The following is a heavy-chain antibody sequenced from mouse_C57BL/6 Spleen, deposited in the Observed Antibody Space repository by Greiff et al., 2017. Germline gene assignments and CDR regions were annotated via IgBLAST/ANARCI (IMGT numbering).Heavy chain of an antibody. J-gene: IGHJ4*01. V-gene: IGHV14-2*01. CDR2: IDPEDGET. D-gene: IGHD2-10*01. Sequence: VQLQQSGAELVKPGASVKLSCTASGFNIKDYYMHWVKQRTEQGLEWIGRIDPEDGETKYDQKIQGKATITADTSSNTAYLQLSSLTSEDTAVYYCARAYYDNYEAMDYWGQGTSVTVSS. CDR3: ARAYYDNYEAMDY. CDR1: GFNIKDYY.